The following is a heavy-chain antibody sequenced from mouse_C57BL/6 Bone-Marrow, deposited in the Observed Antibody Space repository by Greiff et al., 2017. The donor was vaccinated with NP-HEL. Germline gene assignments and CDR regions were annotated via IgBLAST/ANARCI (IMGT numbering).Heavy chain of an antibody. CDR2: IYPGNSDT. V-gene: IGHV1-5*01. J-gene: IGHJ2*01. Sequence: EVQLQQSGTVLARPGASVKMSCKTSGYTFTSYWMHWVKQRPGQGLEWIGAIYPGNSDTSYNQKFKGKAKLTAVTSASTAYMELSSLTNEDSAVXYCTRGGFYYPYYFDYWGQGPTLTVSS. CDR1: GYTFTSYW. D-gene: IGHD1-1*01. CDR3: TRGGFYYPYYFDY.